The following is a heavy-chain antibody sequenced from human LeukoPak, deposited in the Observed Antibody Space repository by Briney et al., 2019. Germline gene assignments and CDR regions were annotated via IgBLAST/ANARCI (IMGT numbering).Heavy chain of an antibody. Sequence: GGSLRLSCATSGLTLSAYGMHWVRQAPGKGLEWVSAISNNGGYTYYADSVQGRFTISRDNSKSTLCLQMNSLRAEDTAVYYCAKQLGYCSDGSCYFPYWGQGTLVTVSS. J-gene: IGHJ4*02. D-gene: IGHD2-15*01. CDR1: GLTLSAYG. CDR2: ISNNGGYT. V-gene: IGHV3-23*01. CDR3: AKQLGYCSDGSCYFPY.